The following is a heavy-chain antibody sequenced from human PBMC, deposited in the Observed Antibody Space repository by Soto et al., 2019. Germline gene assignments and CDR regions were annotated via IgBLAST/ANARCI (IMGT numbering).Heavy chain of an antibody. CDR1: GFAFNTYS. J-gene: IGHJ4*02. CDR2: ITRSSSYI. Sequence: EVQLVESGGGPVKPGGSLRLSCAASGFAFNTYSMNWVRQAPGKGLEWVAFITRSSSYIYYADSVRGRFTLSRDNAKNSLYLQMNSLRAEDTAIYYCARDDGWLILDYWGQGILVTVSS. D-gene: IGHD6-19*01. CDR3: ARDDGWLILDY. V-gene: IGHV3-21*06.